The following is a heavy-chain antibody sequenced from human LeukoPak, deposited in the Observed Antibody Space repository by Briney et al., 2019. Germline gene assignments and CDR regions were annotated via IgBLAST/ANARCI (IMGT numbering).Heavy chain of an antibody. Sequence: PSETLSLTCTVSGGSIRSSIYYWGWIRQPPGKGLEWIGSIYYSGSTNYNPSLKSRVTISVDTSKNQFSLKLSSVTAADTAVYYCARGVTGGWYGDFQHWGQGTLVTVSS. V-gene: IGHV4-39*07. J-gene: IGHJ1*01. CDR1: GGSIRSSIYY. CDR2: IYYSGST. CDR3: ARGVTGGWYGDFQH. D-gene: IGHD6-19*01.